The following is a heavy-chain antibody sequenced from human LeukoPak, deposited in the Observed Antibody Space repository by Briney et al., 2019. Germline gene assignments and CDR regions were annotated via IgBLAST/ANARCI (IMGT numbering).Heavy chain of an antibody. CDR3: AKDWETNGFRGFFDY. Sequence: GGSLRLSCAASGIIVSDHVMDWVRQAPGKGLEWVSVIYSGGSTYYAYSVKGRFTISRDNSKNTLYLHMNSLRAEDTAVYYCAKDWETNGFRGFFDYWGQGTLVTVSS. CDR1: GIIVSDHV. CDR2: IYSGGST. J-gene: IGHJ4*02. D-gene: IGHD3-10*01. V-gene: IGHV3-53*01.